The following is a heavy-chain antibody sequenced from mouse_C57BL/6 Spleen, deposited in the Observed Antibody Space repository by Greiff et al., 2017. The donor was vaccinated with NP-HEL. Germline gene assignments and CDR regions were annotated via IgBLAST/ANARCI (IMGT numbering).Heavy chain of an antibody. V-gene: IGHV1-15*01. CDR1: GYTFTDYE. CDR3: TRGVITDWYFDV. CDR2: IDPETGGT. J-gene: IGHJ1*03. Sequence: VKLMESGAELVRPGASVTLSCKASGYTFTDYEMHWVKQTPVHGLEWIGAIDPETGGTAYNQKFKGKAILTADKSSSTAYMELRSLTSEDSAVYYCTRGVITDWYFDVWGTGTTVTVSS. D-gene: IGHD2-4*01.